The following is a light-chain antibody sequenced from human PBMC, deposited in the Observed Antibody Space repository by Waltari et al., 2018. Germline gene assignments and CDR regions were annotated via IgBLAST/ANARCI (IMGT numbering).Light chain of an antibody. CDR3: ATWDNSLNGVV. CDR1: SSNIGSNN. J-gene: IGLJ7*01. Sequence: QSVLTQPPSASGTPGPGVTISCSGRSSNIGSNNVNWYQQLPGTAPKLLIYINSYRPSGVPDRFSGSKSGTSASLAISGLQSEDEADYYCATWDNSLNGVVFGGGTQLTVL. CDR2: INS. V-gene: IGLV1-44*01.